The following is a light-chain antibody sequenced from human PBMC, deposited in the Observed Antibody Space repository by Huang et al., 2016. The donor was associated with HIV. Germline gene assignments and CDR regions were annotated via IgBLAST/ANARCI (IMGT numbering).Light chain of an antibody. CDR2: RAA. CDR1: QNVTDS. CDR3: QERIQWPRLT. Sequence: EIVLTQSPATLSLSPGERATVSCRASQNVTDSLAWYRQKPGQAPRLLLYRAANRATGTPARFSGSGSGTDFTLTISSLEPEDFAIYYCQERIQWPRLTFGGGTKVEIK. J-gene: IGKJ4*01. V-gene: IGKV3-11*01.